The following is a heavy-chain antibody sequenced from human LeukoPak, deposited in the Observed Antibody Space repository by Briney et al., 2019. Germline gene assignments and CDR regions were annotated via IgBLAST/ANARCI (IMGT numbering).Heavy chain of an antibody. CDR2: IYCSGST. CDR3: ARTGYSSSSQYYMDV. V-gene: IGHV4-59*01. D-gene: IGHD6-6*01. CDR1: GGSISSYY. Sequence: SETLSLTCTVSGGSISSYYWSWIRQPPGKGLEWIGYIYCSGSTNYNPSLKSRVTISVDTSKNQFSLKLSSVTAADTAVYYCARTGYSSSSQYYMDVWGKGTTATVSS. J-gene: IGHJ6*03.